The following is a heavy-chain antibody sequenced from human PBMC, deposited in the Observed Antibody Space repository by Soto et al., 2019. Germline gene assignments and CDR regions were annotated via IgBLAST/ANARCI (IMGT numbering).Heavy chain of an antibody. V-gene: IGHV4-59*01. CDR1: GGSISSYY. J-gene: IGHJ4*02. Sequence: SATLSLTCTVSGGSISSYYWNWIRQAPGKGLEWIGYISYSGSTIYNPSLKSRVTISVDTSKNQFSLKLSSVTAADTAVYYCAREAVAATMTENLFDYWGQGTLVTVSS. CDR2: ISYSGST. CDR3: AREAVAATMTENLFDY. D-gene: IGHD6-19*01.